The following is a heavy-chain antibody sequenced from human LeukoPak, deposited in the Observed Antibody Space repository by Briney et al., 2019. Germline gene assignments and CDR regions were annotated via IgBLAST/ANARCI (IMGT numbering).Heavy chain of an antibody. CDR1: GFTVSIYA. Sequence: PVGSLRLSCVASGFTVSIYAISCVRQVPGEGLEWGASITNNNGKTYYAYSVRGRFTISRDETENTVYLQMNSLRAEDTAVYYCAKAHPSSGWPTFEYWGQGTLVTVSP. D-gene: IGHD6-19*01. V-gene: IGHV3-23*01. CDR3: AKAHPSSGWPTFEY. J-gene: IGHJ4*02. CDR2: ITNNNGKT.